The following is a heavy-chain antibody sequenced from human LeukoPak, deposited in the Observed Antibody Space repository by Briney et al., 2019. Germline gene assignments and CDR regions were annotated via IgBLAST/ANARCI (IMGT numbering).Heavy chain of an antibody. Sequence: PGGSLRLSCAASGFTFSSYEMQWVRQAPGKGLQWVSYISGSGTIIYYADSVKGRFAISRDNAKNSLYLQMSSLRAEDTAVYYCARGGLCSSTLGYWGQGTLVTVSS. CDR3: ARGGLCSSTLGY. V-gene: IGHV3-48*03. CDR1: GFTFSSYE. J-gene: IGHJ4*02. D-gene: IGHD2-2*01. CDR2: ISGSGTII.